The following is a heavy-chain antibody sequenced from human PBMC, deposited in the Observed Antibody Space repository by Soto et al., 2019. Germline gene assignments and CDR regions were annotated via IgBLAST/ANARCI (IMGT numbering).Heavy chain of an antibody. CDR1: GFTFSVYT. CDR3: ARDRTFFQLTTYYYGMDV. Sequence: GGSLRLSCEASGFTFSVYTMNWVRQVPGKGLQWVSGIFGSGGGIQYADSVRGRFTVSRDNSKNTLYLQMDSLRAEDTAVYYCARDRTFFQLTTYYYGMDVWGQGTTVTVSS. J-gene: IGHJ6*02. CDR2: IFGSGGGI. V-gene: IGHV3-23*01. D-gene: IGHD1-1*01.